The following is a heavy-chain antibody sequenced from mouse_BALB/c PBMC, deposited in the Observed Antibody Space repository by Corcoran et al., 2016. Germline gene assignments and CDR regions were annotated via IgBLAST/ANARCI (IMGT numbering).Heavy chain of an antibody. Sequence: EVQLQQSGAELVKPGASVKLSCTASGFNIKDTYMHWVKQRPEQGLEWIGRIDPANGNTKYDPKFQGKATIKADTSSNTAYLQRSSLTSEDTAVYYWARSNYRYDGDWDLDVWCAGTTVTVSS. V-gene: IGHV14-3*02. CDR3: ARSNYRYDGDWDLDV. J-gene: IGHJ1*01. D-gene: IGHD2-14*01. CDR1: GFNIKDTY. CDR2: IDPANGNT.